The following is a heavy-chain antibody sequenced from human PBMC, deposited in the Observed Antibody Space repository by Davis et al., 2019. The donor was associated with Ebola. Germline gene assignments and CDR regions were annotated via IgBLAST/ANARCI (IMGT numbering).Heavy chain of an antibody. CDR1: GYTFTDYY. V-gene: IGHV1-2*04. D-gene: IGHD2-15*01. CDR2: INPNGGDT. J-gene: IGHJ4*02. Sequence: ASVKVSCKASGYTFTDYYIHWVRQAPGQGLEWMGWINPNGGDTNFAQKLPGWVTMTRDTSISTAYMELSRLTSDDTAVYYCARVGCSDGDCYFDYWGQGTLVTVSP. CDR3: ARVGCSDGDCYFDY.